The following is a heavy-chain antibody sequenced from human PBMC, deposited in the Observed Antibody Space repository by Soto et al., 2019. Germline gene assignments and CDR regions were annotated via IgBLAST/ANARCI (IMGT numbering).Heavy chain of an antibody. V-gene: IGHV3-23*01. J-gene: IGHJ4*02. CDR2: ISGSGGST. CDR3: AKVPRSPDTAMSAFDY. CDR1: GFTFSSYA. D-gene: IGHD5-18*01. Sequence: GGSLRLSCAASGFTFSSYAMSWVRQAPGKGLEWVSAISGSGGSTYYADSVKGRFTISRDNSKNTLYLQMNSLRAEDTAVYYCAKVPRSPDTAMSAFDYWGQGTLVTVSS.